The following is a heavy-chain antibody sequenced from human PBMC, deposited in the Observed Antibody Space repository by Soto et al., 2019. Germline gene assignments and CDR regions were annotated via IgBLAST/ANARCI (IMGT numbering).Heavy chain of an antibody. CDR3: AGEEASSYASRHFHD. D-gene: IGHD3-16*01. J-gene: IGHJ4*02. CDR2: IYGFGGT. V-gene: IGHV4-4*07. CDR1: GGSMSSFY. Sequence: QVQLQESGPGLVKSSETLSLTCTVSGGSMSSFYWCWIRQPAGKGLEWIALIYGFGGTNNNPSLNSRVTLSLDTSQKKFSLTLTSVTAADTAVYYCAGEEASSYASRHFHDWGQGTLVTVSS.